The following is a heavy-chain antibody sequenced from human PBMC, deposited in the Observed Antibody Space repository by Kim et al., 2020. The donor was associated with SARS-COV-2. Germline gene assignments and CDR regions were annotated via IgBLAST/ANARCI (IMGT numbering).Heavy chain of an antibody. V-gene: IGHV4-39*01. J-gene: IGHJ4*02. CDR3: ARLVSENSAVEY. Sequence: SETLSLTCTVSGDCISRSSNYWGWIRQPPGKGLEWIGSINYSGNTYYNPSLKSRVTISVDTSKNQFSLKMRSVTAADTAVYYCARLVSENSAVEYWGQGTLVTVSS. CDR2: INYSGNT. CDR1: GDCISRSSNY.